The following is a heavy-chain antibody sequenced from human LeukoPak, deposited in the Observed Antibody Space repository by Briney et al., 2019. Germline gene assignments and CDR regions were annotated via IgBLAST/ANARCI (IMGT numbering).Heavy chain of an antibody. CDR1: GFTFSSYG. J-gene: IGHJ4*02. V-gene: IGHV3-30*03. Sequence: GGSLRLSCAASGFTFSSYGMHWVRQAPGKGLEWVAVISYDGSNKYYADSVKGRFTISRDNAKSSLYLQMNSLRAEDTAVYYCGRGHWGLDYWGQGALVTVSS. CDR3: GRGHWGLDY. CDR2: ISYDGSNK. D-gene: IGHD7-27*01.